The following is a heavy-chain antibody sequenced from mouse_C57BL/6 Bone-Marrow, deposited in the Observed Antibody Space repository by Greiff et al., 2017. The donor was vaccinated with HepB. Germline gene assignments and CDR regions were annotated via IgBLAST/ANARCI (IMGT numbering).Heavy chain of an antibody. CDR3: ARDPPYSKGYFDY. J-gene: IGHJ2*01. D-gene: IGHD2-5*01. CDR2: ISDGGSYT. Sequence: EVMLVESGGGLVKPGGSLKLSCAASGFTFSSYAMSWVRQTPEKRLEWVATISDGGSYTYYPDNVKGRFTISRDNAKNNLYLQMSHLKSEDTAMYYCARDPPYSKGYFDYWGQGTTLTVSS. V-gene: IGHV5-4*01. CDR1: GFTFSSYA.